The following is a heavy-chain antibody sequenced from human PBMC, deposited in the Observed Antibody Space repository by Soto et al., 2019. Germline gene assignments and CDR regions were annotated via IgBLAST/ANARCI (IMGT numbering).Heavy chain of an antibody. D-gene: IGHD2-2*01. CDR1: GYTFTGYY. CDR2: INPNSGGT. J-gene: IGHJ6*02. V-gene: IGHV1-2*04. CDR3: ARDMWPARGYYGMDV. Sequence: QVQLVQSGAEVKKPGASVKVSCKASGYTFTGYYMHWVRQAPGQGLEWMGWINPNSGGTNYAQKFQGWVIMTRDTSISTAYMELSRLRSDDTAVYYCARDMWPARGYYGMDVWGQGTTVTVSS.